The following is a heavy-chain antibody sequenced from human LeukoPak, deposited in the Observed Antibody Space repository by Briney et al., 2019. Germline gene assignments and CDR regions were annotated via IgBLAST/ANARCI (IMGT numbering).Heavy chain of an antibody. J-gene: IGHJ4*02. CDR3: ARGPNSNWSGLDF. Sequence: GGSLRLSCAASGFTFSSYWMHWVRQAPGKGLVWVSRISSDGSTTTYADSVKGRFTISRDNAKNTLYLQMNSLRAEDTALYYCARGPNSNWSGLDFWGQGTLLTVSS. CDR2: ISSDGSTT. V-gene: IGHV3-74*01. D-gene: IGHD6-6*01. CDR1: GFTFSSYW.